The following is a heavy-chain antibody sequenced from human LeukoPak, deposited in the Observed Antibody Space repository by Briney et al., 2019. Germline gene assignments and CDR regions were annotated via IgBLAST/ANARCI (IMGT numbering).Heavy chain of an antibody. CDR3: AKSISGWYEYYFDY. V-gene: IGHV3-23*01. CDR2: MSSSDDGR. Sequence: GGSLRLSCATSGFSFSSYAMSWVRQAPGKGLEWVSAMSSSDDGRYYAASVRGRFTISRDTSRSTLYLQMNSLRAEDTAIHYCAKSISGWYEYYFDYWGQGTLVTVSS. D-gene: IGHD6-19*01. J-gene: IGHJ4*02. CDR1: GFSFSSYA.